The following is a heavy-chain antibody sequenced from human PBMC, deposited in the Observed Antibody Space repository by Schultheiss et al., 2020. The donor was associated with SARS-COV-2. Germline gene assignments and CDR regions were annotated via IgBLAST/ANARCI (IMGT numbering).Heavy chain of an antibody. CDR1: GFTVSSNY. Sequence: GGSLRLSCAASGFTVSSNYMSWVRQAPGKGLEWVSVIYSDGSTYYADSVKGRFTISRDNSKNTLYLQMNSLRAEDTAVYYCARDRRAAFDYWGQGTLVTVSS. D-gene: IGHD6-13*01. J-gene: IGHJ4*02. CDR2: IYSDGST. V-gene: IGHV3-66*01. CDR3: ARDRRAAFDY.